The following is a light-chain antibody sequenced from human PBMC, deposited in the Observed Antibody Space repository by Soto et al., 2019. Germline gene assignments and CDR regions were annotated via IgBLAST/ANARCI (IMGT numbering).Light chain of an antibody. CDR2: WAS. V-gene: IGKV4-1*01. J-gene: IGKJ4*01. CDR1: QSVLYSSNNKNY. CDR3: QHYYNTPPT. Sequence: DIVMTQSPDSLAVSLGERATINCKSSQSVLYSSNNKNYLSWYQQRPGQPPKLLIYWASTRESGVPDRFSGSGSGTDFTLTIRSMQAEPVAVYSCQHYYNTPPTFVGGTKVDIK.